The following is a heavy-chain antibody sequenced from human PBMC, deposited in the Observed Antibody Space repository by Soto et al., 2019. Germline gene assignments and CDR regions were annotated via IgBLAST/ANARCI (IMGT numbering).Heavy chain of an antibody. J-gene: IGHJ6*02. CDR3: ARSINSGWPYYYYGMDV. Sequence: ASVKVSCKASGGTFSSYAISWVRQAPGQGLEWMGGIIPIFGTANYAQKFQGRVTITADESTSTAYMELSSLRSEDTAVYYCARSINSGWPYYYYGMDVWGQGTTVTVSS. V-gene: IGHV1-69*13. CDR2: IIPIFGTA. D-gene: IGHD5-12*01. CDR1: GGTFSSYA.